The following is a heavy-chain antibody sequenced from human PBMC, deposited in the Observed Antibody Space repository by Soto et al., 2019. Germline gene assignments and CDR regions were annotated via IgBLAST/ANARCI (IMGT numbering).Heavy chain of an antibody. CDR1: GGTFSSYT. J-gene: IGHJ5*02. CDR2: IIPILGIA. D-gene: IGHD2-2*02. V-gene: IGHV1-69*04. Sequence: ASVKVSCKASGGTFSSYTISWVRQAPGQGLEWMGRIIPILGIANCAQKFQGRVTITADKSTSTAYMELSSLRSEDTAVYYCARDYCSSTSCYTLMPDQQNNSWFDPWGPG. CDR3: ARDYCSSTSCYTLMPDQQNNSWFDP.